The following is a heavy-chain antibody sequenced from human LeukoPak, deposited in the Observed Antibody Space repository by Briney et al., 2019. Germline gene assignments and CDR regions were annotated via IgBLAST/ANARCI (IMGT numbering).Heavy chain of an antibody. J-gene: IGHJ4*02. CDR3: ARGRSGRSTSCSNFDY. D-gene: IGHD2-2*01. CDR1: GGSFSGYY. CDR2: INHSGST. V-gene: IGHV4-34*01. Sequence: SGTLSLTCAVYGGSFSGYYWSWIRQPPGKGLEWIGEINHSGSTNYNPSLKSRVTISVDTSKNQFSLKLSSVTAADTDVYYCARGRSGRSTSCSNFDYWGQGTLVTVSS.